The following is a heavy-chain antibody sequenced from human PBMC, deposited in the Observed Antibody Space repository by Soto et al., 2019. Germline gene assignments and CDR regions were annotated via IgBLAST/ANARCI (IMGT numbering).Heavy chain of an antibody. CDR3: ARGREIVATVPFDY. J-gene: IGHJ4*02. CDR2: IIPILGIA. Sequence: GASVKVSCKASGGTFSSYTISWVRQAPGQGLEWMGRIIPILGIANYAQKLQGRVTITADKSTSTAYMELSSLRSEDTAVYYCARGREIVATVPFDYWGQGTLVTVSS. V-gene: IGHV1-69*02. D-gene: IGHD5-12*01. CDR1: GGTFSSYT.